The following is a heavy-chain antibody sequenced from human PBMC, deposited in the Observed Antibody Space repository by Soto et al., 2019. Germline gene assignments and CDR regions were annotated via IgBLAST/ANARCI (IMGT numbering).Heavy chain of an antibody. J-gene: IGHJ6*02. CDR2: IKHRGCV. Sequence: LSLTCTVTGVSMTFGDQYWRWIRQRPGWGLDWCGYIKHRGCVSYNPSLQSRVSMSVDTSKTHFPLNLSSVTAADTAVYYFARVLPRRQRCNMDVWGPGTTATV. D-gene: IGHD2-8*01. CDR3: ARVLPRRQRCNMDV. V-gene: IGHV4-30-4*08. CDR1: GVSMTFGDQY.